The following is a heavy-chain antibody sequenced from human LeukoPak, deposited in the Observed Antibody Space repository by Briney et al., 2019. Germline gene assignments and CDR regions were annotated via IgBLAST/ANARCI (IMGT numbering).Heavy chain of an antibody. V-gene: IGHV4-59*01. CDR3: AREDSGWSDNDYYYYMDV. CDR1: GGSISSYY. J-gene: IGHJ6*03. D-gene: IGHD6-19*01. CDR2: IYYSGST. Sequence: SEALSLTCTVSGGSISSYYWSWIRQPPGKGLEWIAYIYYSGSTNYNPSLKSRVTISVDTSKNQFSLKLSSVTAADTAVYYCAREDSGWSDNDYYYYMDVWGKGTTVTVSS.